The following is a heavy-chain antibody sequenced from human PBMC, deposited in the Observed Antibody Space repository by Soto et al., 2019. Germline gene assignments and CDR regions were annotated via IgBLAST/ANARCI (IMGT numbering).Heavy chain of an antibody. CDR1: GYTFTSYA. J-gene: IGHJ4*02. D-gene: IGHD2-21*02. CDR3: ARPWVVVTAPDY. Sequence: QVQLVQSGAEEKKPGASVKVSCKASGYTFTSYAMHWVRQAPGQRLEWMGWINAGNGNTKYSQKFQGRVTITRDTSASTAYLELSSLTSEDTAVYYCARPWVVVTAPDYWGQGTLVTVSS. V-gene: IGHV1-3*05. CDR2: INAGNGNT.